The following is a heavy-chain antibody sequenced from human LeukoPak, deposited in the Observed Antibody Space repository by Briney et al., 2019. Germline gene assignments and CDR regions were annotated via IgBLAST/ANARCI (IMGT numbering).Heavy chain of an antibody. CDR2: IYNSEST. D-gene: IGHD2-15*01. J-gene: IGHJ4*02. Sequence: SETLSLTCIFYGPSLNNYYWSWIRQTPGKGLEWIGYIYNSESTTYNPSLKSRVTISVDKSKNQFSLKLSSVTAADTAVYYCATECSGGSCYSNDYWGQGTLVTVSS. CDR1: GPSLNNYY. CDR3: ATECSGGSCYSNDY. V-gene: IGHV4-4*09.